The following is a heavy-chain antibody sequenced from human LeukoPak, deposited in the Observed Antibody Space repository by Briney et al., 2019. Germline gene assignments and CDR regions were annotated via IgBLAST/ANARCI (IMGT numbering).Heavy chain of an antibody. CDR1: GGTFSSYA. CDR3: ARAGYSYGYDLDY. CDR2: IIPILGIA. V-gene: IGHV1-69*04. Sequence: SVTVSCKASGGTFSSYAISWVRQAPGQGLEWMGRIIPILGIANYAQRFQGRVTITADKSTSTAYMELSSLRSEDTAVYYCARAGYSYGYDLDYWGQGTLVTVSS. J-gene: IGHJ4*02. D-gene: IGHD5-18*01.